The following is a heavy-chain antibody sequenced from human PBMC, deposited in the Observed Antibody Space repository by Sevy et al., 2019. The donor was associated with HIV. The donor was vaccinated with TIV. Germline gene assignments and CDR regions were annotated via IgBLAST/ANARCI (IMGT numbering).Heavy chain of an antibody. Sequence: GGSLRLSCAASGFTFSSYWMSWVRQAPGKGLEWVANIKQDGSEKYYVDSVKGRFTISRDNAKNSLYLHMNSLRAEDTAVYYCARALPYYYDSSGYFNWFDPWGQGTLVTISS. D-gene: IGHD3-22*01. V-gene: IGHV3-7*04. CDR2: IKQDGSEK. CDR1: GFTFSSYW. J-gene: IGHJ5*02. CDR3: ARALPYYYDSSGYFNWFDP.